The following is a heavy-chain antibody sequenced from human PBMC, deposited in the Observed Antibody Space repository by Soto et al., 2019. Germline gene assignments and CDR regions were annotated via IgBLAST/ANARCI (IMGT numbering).Heavy chain of an antibody. CDR2: ISYDGSNK. CDR3: AKDTYYHDSSGYYVFDY. D-gene: IGHD3-22*01. J-gene: IGHJ4*02. V-gene: IGHV3-30*18. Sequence: QVQLVESGGGVVQPGRSLTLSCAASDFTFSSYGIYWVRQAPGKGLEWVAVISYDGSNKQYGDSVKGRFTMSRDNSKNTVHLQMNSLRVEDTAVYYCAKDTYYHDSSGYYVFDYWGQGTLVTVSS. CDR1: DFTFSSYG.